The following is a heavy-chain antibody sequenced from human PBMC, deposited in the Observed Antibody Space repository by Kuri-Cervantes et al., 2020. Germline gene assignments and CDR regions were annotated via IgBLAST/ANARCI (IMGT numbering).Heavy chain of an antibody. CDR1: GGSVSSGSYY. D-gene: IGHD1-7*01. Sequence: SETLSLTCTVSGGSVSSGSYYWSWIRQPPGKGLEWIGYIYYRGNTNYSPSLKSRVTISVDTSKNQFSLKLSSATAADTAVYYCARGGKSITGSTGYFDYWGQGTLVTVSS. V-gene: IGHV4-61*01. CDR3: ARGGKSITGSTGYFDY. J-gene: IGHJ4*02. CDR2: IYYRGNT.